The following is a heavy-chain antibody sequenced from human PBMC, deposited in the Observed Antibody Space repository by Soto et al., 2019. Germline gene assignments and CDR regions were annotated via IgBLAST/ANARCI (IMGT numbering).Heavy chain of an antibody. Sequence: SETVSLTCTVSGGSISSSSYYWGWIRQPPGKGLEWIGSIYYSGSTYYNPSLKSRVTISVDTSKNQFSLKLSSVTAADTAVYYCARVWGGAFDIWGQGTMVTVSS. CDR1: GGSISSSSYY. J-gene: IGHJ3*02. V-gene: IGHV4-39*07. D-gene: IGHD3-10*01. CDR2: IYYSGST. CDR3: ARVWGGAFDI.